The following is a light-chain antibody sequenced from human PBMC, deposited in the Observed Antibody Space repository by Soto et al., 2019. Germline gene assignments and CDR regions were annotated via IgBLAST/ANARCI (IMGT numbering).Light chain of an antibody. CDR1: QSISNY. CDR2: AAS. Sequence: DIQMILSASSLSASVGDRVTITCRASQSISNYLNWYQQIPGRAPKVLIYAASSLQSGVPARFSGSGSGTDFTLAISSLQPEDVATYYCQQSYTTRWTFGQGTKVEIK. CDR3: QQSYTTRWT. V-gene: IGKV1-39*01. J-gene: IGKJ1*01.